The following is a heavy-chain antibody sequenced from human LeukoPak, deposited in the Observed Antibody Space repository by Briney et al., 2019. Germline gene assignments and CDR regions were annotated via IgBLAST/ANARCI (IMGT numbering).Heavy chain of an antibody. D-gene: IGHD2-15*01. J-gene: IGHJ4*02. CDR1: GVTFSSYD. Sequence: GGSLRLSCAASGVTFSSYDMHWVRQAPGKGLEWVAVIWYDGSNKYYADSVKGPFTNCRDNSKVALYLQMNSLRAEDTAVYYCARTPGGCSGGSCYSGSFDYWGQGTLVTVSS. CDR3: ARTPGGCSGGSCYSGSFDY. V-gene: IGHV3-33*01. CDR2: IWYDGSNK.